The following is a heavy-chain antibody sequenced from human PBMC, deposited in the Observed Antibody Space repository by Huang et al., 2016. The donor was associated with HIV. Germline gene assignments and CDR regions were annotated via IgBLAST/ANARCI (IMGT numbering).Heavy chain of an antibody. CDR1: GYSLTSYW. J-gene: IGHJ4*02. CDR3: ARLRVSSGWYRGDLDY. D-gene: IGHD6-19*01. Sequence: EVQLVQSGAEVKKPGESLKISCKGCGYSLTSYWIGWVRQMPGKGLVWMGMIYSGDAENRYSPSFHGQVTSSADKSISTADLQWSSLKASDTAMYYCARLRVSSGWYRGDLDYWGQGTLVTVSS. CDR2: IYSGDAEN. V-gene: IGHV5-51*03.